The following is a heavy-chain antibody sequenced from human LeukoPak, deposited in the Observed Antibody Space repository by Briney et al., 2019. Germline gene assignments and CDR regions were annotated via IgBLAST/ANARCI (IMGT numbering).Heavy chain of an antibody. CDR2: IIPIFGTA. CDR3: ARAALSGYALGNWFDP. J-gene: IGHJ5*02. CDR1: GYTFTNYY. V-gene: IGHV1-69*13. D-gene: IGHD5-12*01. Sequence: SVKVSCKASGYTFTNYYMHWVRQAPGQGLEWMGGIIPIFGTANYAQKFQGRVTITADESTSTAYMGLSSLRSEDTAVYYCARAALSGYALGNWFDPWGQGTLVTVSS.